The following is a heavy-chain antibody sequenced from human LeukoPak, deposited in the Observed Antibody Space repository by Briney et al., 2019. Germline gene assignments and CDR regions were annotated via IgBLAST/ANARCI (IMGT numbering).Heavy chain of an antibody. CDR2: ISGTSSII. J-gene: IGHJ3*02. D-gene: IGHD3-22*01. CDR3: AKGYYDSTIAFDI. CDR1: GYTFSDYG. Sequence: GESLRLSCGASGYTFSDYGMNWVRQPPGKGLEWVSHISGTSSIIQYAESVKGRFTISRDNSKNTLYLQMNGLRAEDTAVYYCAKGYYDSTIAFDIWGQGTMVTVSS. V-gene: IGHV3-48*01.